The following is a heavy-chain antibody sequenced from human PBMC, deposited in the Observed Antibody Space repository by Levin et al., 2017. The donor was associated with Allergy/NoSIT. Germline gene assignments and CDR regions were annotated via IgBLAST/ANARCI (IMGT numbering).Heavy chain of an antibody. CDR3: ARVAGFGELPSWFDP. J-gene: IGHJ5*02. CDR1: GGSISSYY. Sequence: GSLRLSCTVSGGSISSYYWSWIRQPPGKGLEWIGNIYYSGSTNYNPSLKSRVTISVATSKNQFSLKLSSVTAADTAVYYCARVAGFGELPSWFDPWGQGTLVTVSS. V-gene: IGHV4-59*01. D-gene: IGHD3-10*01. CDR2: IYYSGST.